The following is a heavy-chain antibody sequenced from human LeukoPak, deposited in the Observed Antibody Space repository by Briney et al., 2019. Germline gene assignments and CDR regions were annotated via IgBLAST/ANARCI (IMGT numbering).Heavy chain of an antibody. Sequence: SETLSLTXTVSGGSISSYYWSWIRQPAGKGLEWIGRIYTSGSTNYNPSLKSRVTMSVDTSKNQFSLKLSSVTAADTAVYYCARAQAGYNSSAFDYWGQGTLVTVSS. CDR2: IYTSGST. J-gene: IGHJ4*02. V-gene: IGHV4-4*07. CDR1: GGSISSYY. CDR3: ARAQAGYNSSAFDY. D-gene: IGHD6-13*01.